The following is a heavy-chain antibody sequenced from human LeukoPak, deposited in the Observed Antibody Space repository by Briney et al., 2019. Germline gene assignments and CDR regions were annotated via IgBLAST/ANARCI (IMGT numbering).Heavy chain of an antibody. Sequence: SETLSLTCTVSGVSISSYYWSWIRQPAGKGLEWLGRIYTSGSTNYNPSLKSRVTMSVDTSKNQFSLKLSSVTAADTAVYYCARDGVAAAGAPTYYFDYWGQGTLVTVSS. CDR3: ARDGVAAAGAPTYYFDY. D-gene: IGHD6-13*01. V-gene: IGHV4-4*07. CDR1: GVSISSYY. J-gene: IGHJ4*02. CDR2: IYTSGST.